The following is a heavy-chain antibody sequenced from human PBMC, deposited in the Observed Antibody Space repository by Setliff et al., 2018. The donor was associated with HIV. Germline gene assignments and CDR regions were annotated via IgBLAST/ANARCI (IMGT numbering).Heavy chain of an antibody. D-gene: IGHD3-22*01. V-gene: IGHV3-23*01. J-gene: IGHJ4*02. CDR3: VRDSYSFYDGTYSYFPLDS. CDR1: GFSFSNYA. Sequence: PGGSLRLSCAVAGFSFSNYAMTWVRQAPGKGLEWVSAIAGTSASTYYADSVKGRFTISRDSSKNSLFLEMTSLRGEDTAIYYCVRDSYSFYDGTYSYFPLDSWGQGSLVTVSS. CDR2: IAGTSAST.